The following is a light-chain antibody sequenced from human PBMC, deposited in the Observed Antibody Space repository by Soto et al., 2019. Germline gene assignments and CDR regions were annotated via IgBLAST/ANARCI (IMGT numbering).Light chain of an antibody. CDR1: SGSIASNY. CDR3: QSYDSSNQV. V-gene: IGLV6-57*01. Sequence: NFMLTQPHSVSESPGKTVTISCTRSSGSIASNYVQWYQQRPGSSPTTVIYEDNRRPSVVPDRFSGSIDSSSNSASLTISGLKTEDEADYYCQSYDSSNQVFGGGTKLTVL. J-gene: IGLJ2*01. CDR2: EDN.